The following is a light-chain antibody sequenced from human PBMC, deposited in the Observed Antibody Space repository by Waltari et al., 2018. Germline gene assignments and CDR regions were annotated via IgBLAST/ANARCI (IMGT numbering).Light chain of an antibody. CDR2: EGS. Sequence: QSALTQPASVSGSPEQSITISCTGTSSDVGSYSLFSWYQQHPGKAPKLMIYEGSKRPSGVSKRLCGSRCGNTASLTISGLQAEDEADYYCGSYAGSNTLVFGGGTKLTVL. V-gene: IGLV2-23*01. CDR1: SSDVGSYSL. CDR3: GSYAGSNTLV. J-gene: IGLJ2*01.